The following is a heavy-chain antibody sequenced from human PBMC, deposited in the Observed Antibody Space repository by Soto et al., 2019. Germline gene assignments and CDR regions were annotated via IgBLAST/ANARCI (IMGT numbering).Heavy chain of an antibody. J-gene: IGHJ3*02. CDR1: GFTFSSYA. V-gene: IGHV3-23*01. CDR3: AKAFSGSIPNGFDI. CDR2: ISGSGSYT. Sequence: EVQLLESGGGLVQPGGSLRLSCAASGFTFSSYAMTWVRQAPGKGLEWVSAISGSGSYTYYADSVQGRFIISRDTSKSSLHLQMNNLRAEDTAIYYCAKAFSGSIPNGFDIWGQGTAVTVSS. D-gene: IGHD2-2*01.